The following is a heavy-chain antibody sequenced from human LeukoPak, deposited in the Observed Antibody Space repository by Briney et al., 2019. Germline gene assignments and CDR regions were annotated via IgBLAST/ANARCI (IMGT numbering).Heavy chain of an antibody. Sequence: SQTLSLTCAVSGGSISSSTYYWNWIRQHPGKGLEWIGHIYNSGSAYYNPSLMSRVSISIDTSENQFSLKLSSVTAADTAVYYCASTHCASPSCYSYYYSGLDVWGQGTTVIVSS. D-gene: IGHD2-2*01. CDR1: GGSISSSTYY. J-gene: IGHJ6*02. CDR3: ASTHCASPSCYSYYYSGLDV. V-gene: IGHV4-31*11. CDR2: IYNSGSA.